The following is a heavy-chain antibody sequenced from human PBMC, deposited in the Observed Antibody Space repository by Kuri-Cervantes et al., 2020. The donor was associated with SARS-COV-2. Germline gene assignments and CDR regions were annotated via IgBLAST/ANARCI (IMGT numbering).Heavy chain of an antibody. J-gene: IGHJ3*02. Sequence: GGSLRLSCAASGFTFSSYSMNWVRQAPGKGLEWVSYISSSSSTIYYADSVKGRFTISRDNAKNSLYLQMNSLRAEDTAVYYCAREGLGGVGAFDIWGQGTMVTVSS. CDR1: GFTFSSYS. V-gene: IGHV3-48*04. CDR3: AREGLGGVGAFDI. D-gene: IGHD3-16*01. CDR2: ISSSSSTI.